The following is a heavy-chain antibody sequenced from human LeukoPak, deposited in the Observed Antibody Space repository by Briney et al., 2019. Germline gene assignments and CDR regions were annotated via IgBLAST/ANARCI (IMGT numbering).Heavy chain of an antibody. V-gene: IGHV3-64*01. CDR1: GFTFSNYA. CDR3: GRDTSCSGAPSGSGDRNWFHP. J-gene: IGHJ5*02. Sequence: PGGSLRLSCAASGFTFSNYAMHWVRQAPGKGLEYVSAISRNWDSTYYASSVRGRCTISRDNSKNTLYLQMGSLGAEDMALYYFGRDTSCSGAPSGSGDRNWFHPWGQGTLVTVS. CDR2: ISRNWDST. D-gene: IGHD7-27*01.